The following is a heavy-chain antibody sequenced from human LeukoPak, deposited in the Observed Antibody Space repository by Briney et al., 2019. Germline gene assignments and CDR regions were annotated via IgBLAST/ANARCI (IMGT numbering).Heavy chain of an antibody. Sequence: ASVKVSCKGSGYTFTNYAIHWVRQAPGQSLEWLGWLNPGNGDTKYSQDFQGRVTINTDTSAATAYVELNSLTSEDTAVYYCARDRWHCRVNCDSVYYFALDVWGQGTTVTVSS. V-gene: IGHV1-3*01. J-gene: IGHJ6*02. D-gene: IGHD2-15*01. CDR3: ARDRWHCRVNCDSVYYFALDV. CDR2: LNPGNGDT. CDR1: GYTFTNYA.